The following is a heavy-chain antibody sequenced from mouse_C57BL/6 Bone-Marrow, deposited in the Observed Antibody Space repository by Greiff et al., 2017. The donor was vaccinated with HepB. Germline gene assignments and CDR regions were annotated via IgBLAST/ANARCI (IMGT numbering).Heavy chain of an antibody. CDR2: ISYDGSN. Sequence: EVQVVESGPGLVKPSQSLSLTCSVTGYSITSGYFWNWIRQFPGNKLEWMGYISYDGSNNYNPSLNNRISITRDTSKNQFFMNLNSVTTEDTATYYCARVKGPYYYGSSPYCYFDVWGTGTTVTVSS. J-gene: IGHJ1*03. CDR3: ARVKGPYYYGSSPYCYFDV. CDR1: GYSITSGYF. D-gene: IGHD1-1*01. V-gene: IGHV3-6*01.